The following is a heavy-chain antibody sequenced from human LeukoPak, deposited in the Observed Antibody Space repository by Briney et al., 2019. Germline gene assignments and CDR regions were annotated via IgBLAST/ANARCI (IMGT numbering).Heavy chain of an antibody. Sequence: GGSLRLSCAASGFTFSDYYMSWIRQAPGKGLEWVSYISSSGSTIYYADSVKGRFTISRDNAKNSLYLQMNSLRAEDTAVYYCARAAYDFWSGYDDYYYYMDVWGKGTTVTVSS. D-gene: IGHD3-3*01. J-gene: IGHJ6*03. CDR3: ARAAYDFWSGYDDYYYYMDV. V-gene: IGHV3-11*04. CDR2: ISSSGSTI. CDR1: GFTFSDYY.